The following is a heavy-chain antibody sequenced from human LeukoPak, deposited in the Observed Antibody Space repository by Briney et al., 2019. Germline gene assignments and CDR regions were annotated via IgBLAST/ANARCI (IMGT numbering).Heavy chain of an antibody. CDR1: GAYISSSSYY. J-gene: IGHJ3*02. D-gene: IGHD3-22*01. V-gene: IGHV4-61*01. CDR3: ARDLYYYDSSGYLAFDI. Sequence: SETLSLTCTVSGAYISSSSYYWGWIRQPPGKGLEWIGYIYYSGSTNYNPSLKSRVTISVDTSKNQFSLKLSSVTAADTAVYYCARDLYYYDSSGYLAFDIWGQGTMVTVSS. CDR2: IYYSGST.